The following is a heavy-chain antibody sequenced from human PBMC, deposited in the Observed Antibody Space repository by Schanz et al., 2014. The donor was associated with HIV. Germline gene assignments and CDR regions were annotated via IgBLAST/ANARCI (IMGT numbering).Heavy chain of an antibody. J-gene: IGHJ6*02. V-gene: IGHV1-2*02. CDR3: ASDLSVYSSSSSV. CDR2: INPNSGGT. CDR1: GGTFSNFA. Sequence: QVLLVQSGPEVKKPGSSVKVSCTASGGTFSNFAISWVRQAPGQGLEWMGWINPNSGGTNYAQKFQGRVTMTRDTSISTAYMELSRLRSDDTAVYYCASDLSVYSSSSSVWGQGTTVTVSS. D-gene: IGHD6-13*01.